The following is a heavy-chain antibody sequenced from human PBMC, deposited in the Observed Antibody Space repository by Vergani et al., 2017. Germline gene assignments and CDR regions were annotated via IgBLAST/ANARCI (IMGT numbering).Heavy chain of an antibody. CDR3: ARGDYGILTGYRY. J-gene: IGHJ4*02. CDR1: GYTFSNYY. V-gene: IGHV1-46*03. Sequence: QVQVVQSGAEVKKSGASVKVSCKTSGYTFSNYYMHWVRQARRQGLEWMGIINPSGGHTNYAQNFQGRVTMIRDTSKSTLYMELSSLRSEDTAIYYCARGDYGILTGYRYWGQGALVTVSA. CDR2: INPSGGHT. D-gene: IGHD3-9*01.